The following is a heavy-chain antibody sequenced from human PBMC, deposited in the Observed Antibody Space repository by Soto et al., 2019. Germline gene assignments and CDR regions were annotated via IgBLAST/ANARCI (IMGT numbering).Heavy chain of an antibody. J-gene: IGHJ4*02. CDR2: IIPILGIA. CDR3: ASANARRGAGLLFDY. Sequence: QVQLVQSGAEVKKPGSSVKVSCKASGGTFSSYTISWVRQAPGQGLEWMGRIIPILGIANYAQKFQGRVTITADKSTSTAYMELSSLISEDTAVYYCASANARRGAGLLFDYWGQGTLVTVSS. CDR1: GGTFSSYT. V-gene: IGHV1-69*02. D-gene: IGHD2-8*01.